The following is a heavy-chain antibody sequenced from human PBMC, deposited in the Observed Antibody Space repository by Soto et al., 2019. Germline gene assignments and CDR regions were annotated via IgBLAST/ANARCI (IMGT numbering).Heavy chain of an antibody. CDR1: GGTFSSYA. V-gene: IGHV1-69*13. CDR2: IIPIFGTA. CDR3: ARDAPRPSTYAFDI. D-gene: IGHD1-26*01. Sequence: SVKVSCKASGGTFSSYAISWVRQAPGQGLEWMGGIIPIFGTANYAQKFQGRVTITADESTSTAYMELRSLRSDDTAVYYCARDAPRPSTYAFDIWGQGTMVTVSS. J-gene: IGHJ3*02.